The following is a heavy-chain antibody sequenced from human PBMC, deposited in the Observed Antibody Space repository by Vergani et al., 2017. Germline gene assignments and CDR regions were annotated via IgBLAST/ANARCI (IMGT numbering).Heavy chain of an antibody. V-gene: IGHV4-39*01. J-gene: IGHJ5*02. CDR1: GASIRSSNYY. CDR2: IYYSGST. D-gene: IGHD6-19*01. Sequence: QLQLQESGPGLVKPSATLSLTCSVSGASIRSSNYYWGWIRQPPGKGLEWIASIYYSGSTYYNPSLKSRVTISVDTSKNQFSLKLSSVTAADTAVYFCARHSTVEWLVKLGWFDPWGQGILVIVSS. CDR3: ARHSTVEWLVKLGWFDP.